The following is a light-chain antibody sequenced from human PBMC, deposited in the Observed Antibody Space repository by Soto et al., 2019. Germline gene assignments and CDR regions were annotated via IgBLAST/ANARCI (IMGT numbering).Light chain of an antibody. CDR1: KGISNY. CDR2: AAS. V-gene: IGKV1-27*01. CDR3: QKYNSAPWT. Sequence: DIQMTQSPSSLSASVGDRVTITCRASKGISNYFAWYQQKPGKVPKLLIYAASTLQSGVPSRFSGSGSGTDFTLTISSLQPEDGATYYCQKYNSAPWTFGQGTKVEIK. J-gene: IGKJ1*01.